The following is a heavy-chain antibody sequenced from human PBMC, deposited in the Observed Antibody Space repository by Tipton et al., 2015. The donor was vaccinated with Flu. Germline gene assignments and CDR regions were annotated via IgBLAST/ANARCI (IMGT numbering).Heavy chain of an antibody. CDR3: ARVRAARPKRCYFDY. D-gene: IGHD6-6*01. Sequence: LRLSCAVYGGSFSGYYWSWIRQPPGKGLEWIGEINHSGSTNYNPSLKSRVTISVDTSKNQFSLKLSSVTAADTAVYYCARVRAARPKRCYFDYWGQGTLVTVSS. CDR1: GGSFSGYY. V-gene: IGHV4-34*01. J-gene: IGHJ4*02. CDR2: INHSGST.